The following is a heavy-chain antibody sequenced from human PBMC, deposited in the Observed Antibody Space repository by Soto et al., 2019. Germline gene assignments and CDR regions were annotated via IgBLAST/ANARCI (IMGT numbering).Heavy chain of an antibody. CDR2: IYWDDDK. J-gene: IGHJ4*02. CDR3: AHRVLRTVFGLVTTTAIFFDF. CDR1: GFSLTTSGVG. Sequence: QITLNESGPTVVSPTETLTLTCRFSGFSLTTSGVGVGWIRQSPRKAPEWLALIYWDDDKRYSASLKSRLTITKDISKNQVVLTVSDLDPTDTATYYCAHRVLRTVFGLVTTTAIFFDFWGQGTPVAVSS. V-gene: IGHV2-5*02. D-gene: IGHD3-3*01.